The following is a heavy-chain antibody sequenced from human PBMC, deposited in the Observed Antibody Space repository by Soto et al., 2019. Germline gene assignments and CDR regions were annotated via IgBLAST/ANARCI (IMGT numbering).Heavy chain of an antibody. J-gene: IGHJ4*02. CDR1: GYPLPTYG. Sequence: QVQVMQSGAQLTQPGASVKVSCETSGYPLPTYGLSWVRQAPGQGLEWMGWIVGDSGNTVYAQKFQGRVTMYRNTSTSTGYMELRTLTSDDSALYYCATVSGYGSGSRRFDFWGQGTLVSVSS. V-gene: IGHV1-18*01. D-gene: IGHD3-10*01. CDR3: ATVSGYGSGSRRFDF. CDR2: IVGDSGNT.